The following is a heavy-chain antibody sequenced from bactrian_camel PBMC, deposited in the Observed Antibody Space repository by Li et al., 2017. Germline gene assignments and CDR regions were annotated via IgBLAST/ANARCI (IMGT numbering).Heavy chain of an antibody. D-gene: IGHD2*01. CDR1: GFSFDDSD. Sequence: VQLVESGGGLVQPGGSPLLPSSIASGFSFDDSDMGWYRQGPGGECKLVSSLTSYGTTYYTDSVKGRFTISQDNAKNTVYLQMNNLKPEDTGDYSCGLRGSNVVAQAATWEGMYHWGKGTQVTVS. J-gene: IGHJ7*01. V-gene: IGHV3S53*01. CDR2: LTSYGTT.